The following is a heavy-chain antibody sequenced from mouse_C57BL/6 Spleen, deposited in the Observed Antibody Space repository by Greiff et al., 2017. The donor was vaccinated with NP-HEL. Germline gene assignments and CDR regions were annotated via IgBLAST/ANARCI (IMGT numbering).Heavy chain of an antibody. D-gene: IGHD2-1*01. V-gene: IGHV1-52*01. CDR3: AIYYGNYYAMDY. CDR2: IDPSDSET. J-gene: IGHJ4*01. Sequence: QVQLQQPGAELVRPGSSVKLSCKASGYTFTSYWMHWVKQRPIQGLEWIGNIDPSDSETHYNQKFKDKATLTVDKSSSTAYMQLSSLTSEDSAVYYCAIYYGNYYAMDYWGQGTSVTVSS. CDR1: GYTFTSYW.